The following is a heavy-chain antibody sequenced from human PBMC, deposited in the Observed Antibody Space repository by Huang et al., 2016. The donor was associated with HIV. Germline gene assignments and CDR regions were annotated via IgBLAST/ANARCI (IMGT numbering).Heavy chain of an antibody. Sequence: QVQLVESGGGVVQPGTSLRLSCAASGFIFSNFGMHWVRQAPGKGLGWVAVISYDGRSGRYSDSVKGRFTISRDNDKNTLSLEMNRLRHDDTAVYYCAKESRWFSDFDQWGQGTLVTVSS. J-gene: IGHJ5*02. D-gene: IGHD2-15*01. CDR3: AKESRWFSDFDQ. CDR1: GFIFSNFG. V-gene: IGHV3-30*18. CDR2: ISYDGRSG.